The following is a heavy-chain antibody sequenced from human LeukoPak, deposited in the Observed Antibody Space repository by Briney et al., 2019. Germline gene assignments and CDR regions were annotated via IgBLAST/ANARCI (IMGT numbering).Heavy chain of an antibody. Sequence: GGSLRLSCAASGFTFDDYAMHWVRQAPGKGLEWVSGISWNSGSIGYADSVKGRFTISRDNAKNSLYLQMNSLRAEDMALYYCAKVRVEMATIISFDYWGQGNLVTVSS. CDR1: GFTFDDYA. J-gene: IGHJ4*02. D-gene: IGHD5-24*01. CDR2: ISWNSGSI. V-gene: IGHV3-9*03. CDR3: AKVRVEMATIISFDY.